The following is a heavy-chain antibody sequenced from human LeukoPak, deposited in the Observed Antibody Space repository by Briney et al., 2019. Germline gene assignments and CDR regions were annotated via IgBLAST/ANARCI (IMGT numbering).Heavy chain of an antibody. D-gene: IGHD3-3*01. CDR3: ARDQYDTWSRRGNFDS. J-gene: IGHJ4*02. CDR1: GFTFGKYW. CDR2: IKLDGSEK. Sequence: GGSLRLSCVASGFTFGKYWMSWVRQAPGKGLEWVADIKLDGSEKNYVDSVKGRFTISRDNTKNSLYLQMNSLRAEDTAVFYCARDQYDTWSRRGNFDSWGQGTLVIVSS. V-gene: IGHV3-7*03.